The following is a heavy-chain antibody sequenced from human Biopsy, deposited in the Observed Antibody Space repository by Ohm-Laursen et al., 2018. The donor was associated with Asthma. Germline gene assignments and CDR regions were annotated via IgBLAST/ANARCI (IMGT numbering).Heavy chain of an antibody. D-gene: IGHD6-13*01. CDR3: VRGSSSWHHGPFHYYYGLDV. Sequence: SDTLSLTCTVSGGSISNSNYYWGWIRQSPGKGLEWMGSISYTGSAYHNPSLKSRVTISVDTSKNHFSLKLSSVTAADTAVYYCVRGSSSWHHGPFHYYYGLDVWGQGTTATVSS. CDR2: ISYTGSA. V-gene: IGHV4-39*02. J-gene: IGHJ6*02. CDR1: GGSISNSNYY.